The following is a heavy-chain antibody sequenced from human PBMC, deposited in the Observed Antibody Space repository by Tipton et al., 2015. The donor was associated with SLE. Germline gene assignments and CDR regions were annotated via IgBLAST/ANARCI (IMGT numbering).Heavy chain of an antibody. Sequence: LRLSCAASGFTVSSNYMSWVRQAPGKGLEWIGYIYYSGSTYYNPSLKSRVTISVDTSKNQFSLKLSSVTAADTAVYYYAREGLVVPNYFDYWGQGTLVTVSS. CDR1: GFTVSSNY. CDR3: AREGLVVPNYFDY. CDR2: IYYSGST. J-gene: IGHJ4*02. V-gene: IGHV4-31*02. D-gene: IGHD2-8*02.